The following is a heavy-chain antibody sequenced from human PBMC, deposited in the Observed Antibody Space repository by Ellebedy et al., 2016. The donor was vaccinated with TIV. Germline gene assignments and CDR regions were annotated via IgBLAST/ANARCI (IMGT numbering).Heavy chain of an antibody. CDR3: ARHELGSNAAFDY. D-gene: IGHD7-27*01. CDR1: GYSYIHYW. V-gene: IGHV5-10-1*01. Sequence: GESLNISXKGSGYSYIHYWISWVRQMPGRGLEWVARIDPSDPSGSYTSYSPSFQGHVTISVDKSINTAYLQWSSLKASDTAMYYCARHELGSNAAFDYWGQGTLVTVSS. CDR2: IDPSDPSGSYT. J-gene: IGHJ4*02.